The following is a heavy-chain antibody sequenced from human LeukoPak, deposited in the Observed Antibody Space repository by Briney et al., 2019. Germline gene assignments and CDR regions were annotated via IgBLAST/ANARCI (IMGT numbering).Heavy chain of an antibody. V-gene: IGHV1-69*05. D-gene: IGHD6-13*01. CDR1: GGTFSSYA. CDR2: IIPIFGTA. Sequence: ASVKVSCKASGGTFSSYAISWVRQAPGQGLEWMRRIIPIFGTANYAQKFQGRVTITTDESTSTAYMELSSLRSEDTAVYYCASHSSSWYNAFDIWGQGTKVTVSS. J-gene: IGHJ3*02. CDR3: ASHSSSWYNAFDI.